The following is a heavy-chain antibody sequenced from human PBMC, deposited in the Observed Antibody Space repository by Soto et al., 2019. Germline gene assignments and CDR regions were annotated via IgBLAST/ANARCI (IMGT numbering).Heavy chain of an antibody. J-gene: IGHJ4*02. D-gene: IGHD5-12*01. CDR3: AREVSKYSGYDFDY. Sequence: EVRLVESGGGLVKPGGSLRLSCAASGFTFSSYSMYWVRQAPGKGLEWVSSISSSSSYIYYADSVKGRFTISRDNAKNSLYLQMNSLRAEDTAVYYCAREVSKYSGYDFDYWGQGTLVTVSS. CDR2: ISSSSSYI. V-gene: IGHV3-21*01. CDR1: GFTFSSYS.